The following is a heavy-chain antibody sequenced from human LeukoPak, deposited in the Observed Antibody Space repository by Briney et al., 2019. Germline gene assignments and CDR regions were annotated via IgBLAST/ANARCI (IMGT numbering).Heavy chain of an antibody. J-gene: IGHJ4*02. D-gene: IGHD1-14*01. CDR3: TRAGGTSDY. Sequence: GGSLRLSCAASGYTFSSYWMHWVRHAPGKGLVWVARINGDGSRTSYADSVKGRFSISRDNTRNAVYMQMNSLRAEDTAVYYCTRAGGTSDYWGPGTLGTGSP. CDR1: GYTFSSYW. V-gene: IGHV3-74*01. CDR2: INGDGSRT.